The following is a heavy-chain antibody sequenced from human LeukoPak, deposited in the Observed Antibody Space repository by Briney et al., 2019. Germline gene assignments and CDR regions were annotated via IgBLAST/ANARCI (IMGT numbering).Heavy chain of an antibody. D-gene: IGHD3-16*01. CDR3: ARGLRLGELVSYGAFDI. V-gene: IGHV3-30-3*01. Sequence: PGRSLRLSCAASGFTFSSYAMHWVRQAPGKGLEWVAVISYDGSNKYYADSVKGRFTISRDNSKNTLYLQMNSLRAEDTAVYYCARGLRLGELVSYGAFDIWGQGTMVTVSS. CDR1: GFTFSSYA. J-gene: IGHJ3*02. CDR2: ISYDGSNK.